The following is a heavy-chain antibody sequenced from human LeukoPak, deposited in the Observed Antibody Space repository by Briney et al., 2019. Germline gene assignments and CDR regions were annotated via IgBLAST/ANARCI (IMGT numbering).Heavy chain of an antibody. J-gene: IGHJ6*04. V-gene: IGHV4-39*07. Sequence: SETLSLTCTVSGGSISSSSYCWSWIRQPPGKGLEWIGEINHSGSTNYNPSLKSRVTISVDTSKNQFSLKLSSVTAADTAVYYCARRWRAIFGVAPLDVWGKGTTVTVSS. CDR1: GGSISSSSYC. D-gene: IGHD3-3*01. CDR3: ARRWRAIFGVAPLDV. CDR2: INHSGST.